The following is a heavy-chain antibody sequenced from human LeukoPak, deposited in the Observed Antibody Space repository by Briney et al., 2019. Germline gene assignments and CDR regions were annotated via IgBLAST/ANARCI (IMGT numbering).Heavy chain of an antibody. CDR3: ARGGSSSSDAFDI. D-gene: IGHD6-13*01. CDR1: GGTFSSYA. J-gene: IGHJ3*02. V-gene: IGHV1-69*04. Sequence: GASVTVSCKASGGTFSSYAISWVRQAPGQGLEWMGRIIPILGIANYAQKFQGRVTITADKSTSTAYMELSSLRSEDTAVYYCARGGSSSSDAFDIWGQGTMVTVSS. CDR2: IIPILGIA.